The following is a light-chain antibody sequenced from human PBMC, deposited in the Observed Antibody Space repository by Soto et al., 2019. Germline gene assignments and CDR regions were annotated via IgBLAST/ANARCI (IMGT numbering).Light chain of an antibody. V-gene: IGKV3-20*01. J-gene: IGKJ5*01. Sequence: EIVMTQSPATLSVSPGESATLSCRASQSVSSSYLAWYQQKPGQAPRLLIYGASSRATGIPDRFSGSGSGTDFTLTISRLEPEDFAVDYCQQYGSSPITFCQGTRLEIK. CDR2: GAS. CDR3: QQYGSSPIT. CDR1: QSVSSSY.